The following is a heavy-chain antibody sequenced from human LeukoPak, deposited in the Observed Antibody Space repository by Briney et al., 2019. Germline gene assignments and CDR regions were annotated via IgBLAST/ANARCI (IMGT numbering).Heavy chain of an antibody. Sequence: PSETLSLTCAVYGGSFSGYYWSWIRQPPGKGLEWIGEINHSGSTNYNPSLKSRVTISVDTSKNQFSLKLSSVTAADTAVYYCARGITTVVTLNWFDPWGQGILVTVSS. CDR2: INHSGST. V-gene: IGHV4-34*01. CDR3: ARGITTVVTLNWFDP. CDR1: GGSFSGYY. J-gene: IGHJ5*02. D-gene: IGHD4-23*01.